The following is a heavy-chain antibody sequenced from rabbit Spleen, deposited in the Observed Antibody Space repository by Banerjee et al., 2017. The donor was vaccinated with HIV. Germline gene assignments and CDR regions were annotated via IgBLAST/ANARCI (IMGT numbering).Heavy chain of an antibody. CDR1: GFSFSSGV. J-gene: IGHJ3*01. CDR2: GKYDGGA. CDR3: TKSPNADYWLSRLDI. Sequence: QEQLVESGGDLVKPGASLTLTCTASGFSFSSGVMCWVRQAPGKGLEWIGCGKYDGGAWCASWAKGRFTVSKTSTTVTLQMTSLTAADTATYFCTKSPNADYWLSRLDIWGQGTLVTVS. D-gene: IGHD2-1*01. V-gene: IGHV1S45*01.